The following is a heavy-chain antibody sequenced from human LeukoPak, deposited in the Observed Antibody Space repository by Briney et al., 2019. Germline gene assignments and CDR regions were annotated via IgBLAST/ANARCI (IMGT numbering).Heavy chain of an antibody. CDR1: GFTFSDAW. J-gene: IGHJ4*02. V-gene: IGHV3-15*01. CDR2: IKSKTDGGTI. CDR3: TKGMATISY. D-gene: IGHD5-24*01. Sequence: GGSLRLSCAASGFTFSDAWMSWVRQAPGKGLEWAGRIKSKTDGGTIDYAAPVNGRFTISRDDSKNTLYLQMNSLKTEDTAVYYCTKGMATISYWGQGTLVTVSS.